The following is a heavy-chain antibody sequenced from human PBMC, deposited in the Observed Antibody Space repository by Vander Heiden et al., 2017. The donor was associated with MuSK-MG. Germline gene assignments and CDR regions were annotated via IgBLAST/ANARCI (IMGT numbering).Heavy chain of an antibody. CDR3: ARTRFSYGDYVMVADY. D-gene: IGHD4-17*01. Sequence: QITLKESGPTLVKPTQTLTLTCTFSGFSLSTSGVGVGWIRQPPGKALEWLALIYWDDDKRYSPSLKSRLTITKDTSKNQVVLTMTNMDPVDTATYYCARTRFSYGDYVMVADYWGQGTLVTVSS. CDR1: GFSLSTSGVG. V-gene: IGHV2-5*02. J-gene: IGHJ4*02. CDR2: IYWDDDK.